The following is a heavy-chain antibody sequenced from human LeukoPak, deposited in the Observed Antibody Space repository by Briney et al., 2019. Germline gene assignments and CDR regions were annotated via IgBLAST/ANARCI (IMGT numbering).Heavy chain of an antibody. D-gene: IGHD6-25*01. J-gene: IGHJ4*02. CDR1: GFTFSSCA. CDR3: AKGQRESRLCDFDY. CDR2: NSGSGGST. V-gene: IGHV3-23*01. Sequence: GGSLRLSCAASGFTFSSCAMRWVRHAPGKGVVWGSANSGSGGSTYYADSVKGRFTISRDNSKNTLYLQMNTLRAEDTAVYYCAKGQRESRLCDFDYWGQRTLVTVSS.